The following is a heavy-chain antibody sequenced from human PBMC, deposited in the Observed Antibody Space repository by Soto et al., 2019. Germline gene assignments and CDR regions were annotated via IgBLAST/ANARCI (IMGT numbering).Heavy chain of an antibody. CDR2: ISSSSSYI. CDR3: ARDKGYCSSTSCYNLFYYYYGMDV. V-gene: IGHV3-21*01. D-gene: IGHD2-2*02. CDR1: GFTFSSYS. Sequence: PGGSLRLSCAASGFTFSSYSMNWVRQAPGKGLEWVSSISSSSSYIYYADSVKGRFTISRDNAKNSLYLQMNSLRAEDTAVYYCARDKGYCSSTSCYNLFYYYYGMDVWGQGTTVTV. J-gene: IGHJ6*02.